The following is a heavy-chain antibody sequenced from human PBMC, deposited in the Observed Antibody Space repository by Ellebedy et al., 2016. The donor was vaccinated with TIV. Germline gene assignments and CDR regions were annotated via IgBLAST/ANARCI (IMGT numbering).Heavy chain of an antibody. J-gene: IGHJ5*02. CDR3: ARVRYHGSGTVLFHLFDP. CDR2: INDSGRT. D-gene: IGHD3-10*01. V-gene: IGHV4-34*01. Sequence: MPSETLSLTCAVYGGSFSGYYWGWVRQPPGKSLEWIGNINDSGRTYYNPSLKSRVTISVDTSKNQFSLMLSSVTAADTSIYYCARVRYHGSGTVLFHLFDPWGQGTLVTVSS. CDR1: GGSFSGYY.